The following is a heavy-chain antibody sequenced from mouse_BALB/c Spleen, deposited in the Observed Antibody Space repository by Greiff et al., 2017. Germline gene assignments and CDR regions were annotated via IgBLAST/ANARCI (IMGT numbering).Heavy chain of an antibody. D-gene: IGHD1-2*01. V-gene: IGHV1-12*01. CDR1: GYTFTSYN. J-gene: IGHJ3*01. Sequence: QVQLQQPGAELVKPGASVKMSCKASGYTFTSYNMHWVKQTPGQGLEWIGAIYPGNGDTSYNQKFKGKATLTADKSSSTAYMQLSSLTSEDSAVYYCARSSPTATAWFAYWGQGTLVTVSA. CDR2: IYPGNGDT. CDR3: ARSSPTATAWFAY.